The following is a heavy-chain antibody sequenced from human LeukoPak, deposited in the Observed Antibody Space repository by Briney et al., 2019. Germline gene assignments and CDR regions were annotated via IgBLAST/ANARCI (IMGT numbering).Heavy chain of an antibody. CDR3: ATWLSGAPRD. Sequence: GGSLRLSCAASGCTFSDYDIDWVCQAPGKWLAWIGRAKNKAQRYTTEYAAHVSARFTIAREDSKTTLSLQMNSLKSEGTALYYCATWLSGAPRDWGQGTLVTVSS. D-gene: IGHD6-19*01. J-gene: IGHJ4*02. CDR2: AKNKAQRYTT. CDR1: GCTFSDYD. V-gene: IGHV3-72*01.